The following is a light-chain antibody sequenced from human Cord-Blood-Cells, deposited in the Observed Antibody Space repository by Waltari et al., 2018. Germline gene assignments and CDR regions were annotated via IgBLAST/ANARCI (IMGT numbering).Light chain of an antibody. Sequence: QSALTQPASVSGSPGQSTTISCTGTSSDVDGYNYVPWYQQHPGKAPKLMIYDVSNRPSGVSNRFSGSKSGNPASLTISGLQAEDEADYYCSSYTSSSTPVFGGGTKLTVL. CDR2: DVS. CDR3: SSYTSSSTPV. J-gene: IGLJ3*02. V-gene: IGLV2-14*01. CDR1: SSDVDGYNY.